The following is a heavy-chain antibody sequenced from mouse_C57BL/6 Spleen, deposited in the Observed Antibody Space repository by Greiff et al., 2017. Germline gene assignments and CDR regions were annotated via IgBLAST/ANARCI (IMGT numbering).Heavy chain of an antibody. J-gene: IGHJ1*03. CDR2: IDPSDSET. CDR1: GYTFTSYW. D-gene: IGHD1-1*01. Sequence: QVQLQQPGAELVRPGSSVKLSCKASGYTFTSYWMHWVKQRPIQGLEWIGNIDPSDSETHYNQKFKDKATLTVDKSSSTAYMQLSSLTSEDSAVYYCARRYYGSSLLFDVWGTGTTVTVSS. CDR3: ARRYYGSSLLFDV. V-gene: IGHV1-52*01.